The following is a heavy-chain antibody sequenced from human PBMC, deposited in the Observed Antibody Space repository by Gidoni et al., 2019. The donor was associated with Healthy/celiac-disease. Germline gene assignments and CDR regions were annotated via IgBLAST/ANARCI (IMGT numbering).Heavy chain of an antibody. CDR1: GFPFSRYS. Sequence: EVQLVESGGGLVKPGGSLRLSCAASGFPFSRYSMNWVRQAPGKGLEWVSSISSSSSYIYYADSVKGRFTISRDNAKNSLYLQMNSLRAEDTAVYYCARDLGGYSGYDYVGYFDYWGQGTLVTVSS. CDR2: ISSSSSYI. D-gene: IGHD5-12*01. CDR3: ARDLGGYSGYDYVGYFDY. J-gene: IGHJ4*02. V-gene: IGHV3-21*01.